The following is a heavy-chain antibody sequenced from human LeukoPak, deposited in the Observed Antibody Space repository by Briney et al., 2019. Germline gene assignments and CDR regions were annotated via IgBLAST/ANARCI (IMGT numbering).Heavy chain of an antibody. Sequence: SQTLSLTCAISGDSVSSNNAAWNWIMQSPSRGLEWLGRTYYRSKWYNEYGSSVKSRITINPDTSKNQFSLQLNSVTPEDTAVYYCAREGTSGYSRNWGQGTLVTVSS. J-gene: IGHJ4*02. CDR2: TYYRSKWYN. CDR3: AREGTSGYSRN. D-gene: IGHD3-22*01. V-gene: IGHV6-1*01. CDR1: GDSVSSNNAA.